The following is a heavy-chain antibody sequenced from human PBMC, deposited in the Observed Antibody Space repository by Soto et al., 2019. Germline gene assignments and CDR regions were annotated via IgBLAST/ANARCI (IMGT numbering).Heavy chain of an antibody. CDR2: ISGSGESP. CDR1: GFICSSYA. J-gene: IGHJ4*02. CDR3: AKAHEITIFGVVPSSPYDC. Sequence: GGSLRLSCAASGFICSSYAMTWVRQAPGKGLEWVSAISGSGESPFYSDSVKGRFTIARDNSKNTMYLQMNSLRVEDTAVYYCAKAHEITIFGVVPSSPYDCWGQGTLVTV. D-gene: IGHD3-3*01. V-gene: IGHV3-23*01.